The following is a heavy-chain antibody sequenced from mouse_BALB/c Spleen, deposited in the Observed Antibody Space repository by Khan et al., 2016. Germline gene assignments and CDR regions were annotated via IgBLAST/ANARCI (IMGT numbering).Heavy chain of an antibody. V-gene: IGHV2-2*02. CDR2: IWSGGST. CDR1: GFSLTNYG. D-gene: IGHD1-1*02. J-gene: IGHJ1*01. Sequence: QVQLKESGPGLVQPSQSLSITCTVSGFSLTNYGIHWLRQSPGKGLEWLGVIWSGGSTDYNAAFISRLSISKDKSKSQIFFKMNSLQANDTAIYXCARREDLLWGFDVWGAGTTVTVSS. CDR3: ARREDLLWGFDV.